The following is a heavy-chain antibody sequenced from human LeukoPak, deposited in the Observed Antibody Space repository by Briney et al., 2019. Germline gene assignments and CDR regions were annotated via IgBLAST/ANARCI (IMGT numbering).Heavy chain of an antibody. J-gene: IGHJ3*02. Sequence: PGGSLRLSCAASGFTFSSYAMHWVRQAPGKGLEWVAVISYDGSNKYYADSVKGRFTISRDNSKNTLYLQMNSLRAEDTAVYYCARGRYGVGASDAFDIWGQGTMVTVSS. CDR2: ISYDGSNK. CDR3: ARGRYGVGASDAFDI. CDR1: GFTFSSYA. V-gene: IGHV3-30*14. D-gene: IGHD1-26*01.